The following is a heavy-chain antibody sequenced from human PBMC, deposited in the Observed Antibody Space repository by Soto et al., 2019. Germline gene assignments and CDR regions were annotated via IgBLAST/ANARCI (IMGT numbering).Heavy chain of an antibody. J-gene: IGHJ4*02. CDR1: GGGNLRDYR. Sequence: QVQLVQSGGEVKKPGSSVQISCKASGGGNLRDYRITWVRQAPGQGLEWMGGIIPKLGSANYAQNFQGRATITADESTTTVYMELRSLRSEDTAVYYCARGGGGYNFAAVYWGQGTPVTVSS. D-gene: IGHD5-12*01. CDR2: IIPKLGSA. V-gene: IGHV1-69*01. CDR3: ARGGGGYNFAAVY.